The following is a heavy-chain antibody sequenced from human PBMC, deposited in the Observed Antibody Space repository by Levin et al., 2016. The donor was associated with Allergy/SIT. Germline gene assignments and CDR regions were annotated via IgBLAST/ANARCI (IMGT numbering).Heavy chain of an antibody. J-gene: IGHJ4*02. Sequence: WVRQAPGQGLEWMGIINPSGGSTSYAQKFQGRVTMTRDTSTSTVYMELSSLRSADTAVYYCARGAPRRIVVVKIFDYWGQGTLVTVSS. CDR3: ARGAPRRIVVVKIFDY. D-gene: IGHD3-22*01. V-gene: IGHV1-46*01. CDR2: INPSGGST.